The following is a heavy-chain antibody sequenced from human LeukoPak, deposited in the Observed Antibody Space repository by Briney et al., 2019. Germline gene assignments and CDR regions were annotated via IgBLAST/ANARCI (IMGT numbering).Heavy chain of an antibody. J-gene: IGHJ4*02. Sequence: PGGSLRLSCAASGSPFSSYAMHWVRHAPGKGMEYVSAISSNGGRTYYANSVKGRFTISRDNSKNTLYLQMGSLRAEDMAVYYCARRYSGYDFLGYFDYWGQGTLVTVSS. CDR2: ISSNGGRT. D-gene: IGHD5-12*01. V-gene: IGHV3-64*01. CDR1: GSPFSSYA. CDR3: ARRYSGYDFLGYFDY.